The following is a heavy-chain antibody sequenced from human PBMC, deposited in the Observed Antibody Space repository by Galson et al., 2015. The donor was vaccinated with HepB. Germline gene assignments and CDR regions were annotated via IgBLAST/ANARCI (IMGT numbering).Heavy chain of an antibody. CDR1: GSTFTSYD. V-gene: IGHV1-8*01. CDR3: ARVAVVPAAIVIIGMDV. Sequence: SVKVSCKASGSTFTSYDINWVRQATGQGLEWMGWMNPNSGNTGYAQKFQGRVTMTRNTSISTAYMELSSLRSEDTAVYYCARVAVVPAAIVIIGMDVWGQGTTVTVSS. D-gene: IGHD2-2*02. J-gene: IGHJ6*02. CDR2: MNPNSGNT.